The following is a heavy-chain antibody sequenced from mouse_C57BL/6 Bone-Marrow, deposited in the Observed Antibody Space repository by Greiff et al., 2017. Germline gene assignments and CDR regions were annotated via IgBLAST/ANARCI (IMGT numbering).Heavy chain of an antibody. Sequence: VQLKESGAELVKPGASVKISCKVSGYAFSTYWMNWVKQRPGKGLEWIGQIYPGDGDTNYNGKFKVNATQTADKSSSTAYMQLSSLTSEDSAVYFCARDWDYLDYWGQGTTLTVSS. V-gene: IGHV1-80*01. CDR1: GYAFSTYW. CDR2: IYPGDGDT. CDR3: ARDWDYLDY. J-gene: IGHJ2*01. D-gene: IGHD4-1*01.